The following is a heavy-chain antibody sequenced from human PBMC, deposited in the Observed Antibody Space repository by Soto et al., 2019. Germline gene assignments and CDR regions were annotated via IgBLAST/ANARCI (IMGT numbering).Heavy chain of an antibody. CDR3: TRSGDAADEQRGDALDI. CDR2: MNSDGSIT. D-gene: IGHD6-13*01. CDR1: GFTFSSFW. J-gene: IGHJ3*02. Sequence: EVQLVESGGGLVQPGGSLRLSCAASGFTFSSFWMLWVRQAPGKGLVWVSRMNSDGSITNYADSVRSIFTISRDNAKNTLYLQMASLRAEETAVSYCTRSGDAADEQRGDALDIGGQGKLVTFSS. V-gene: IGHV3-74*01.